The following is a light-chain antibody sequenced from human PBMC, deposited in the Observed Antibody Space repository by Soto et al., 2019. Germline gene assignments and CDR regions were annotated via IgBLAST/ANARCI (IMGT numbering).Light chain of an antibody. CDR1: QSVISSY. CDR2: GES. J-gene: IGKJ1*01. CDR3: QQYDSSPTT. Sequence: EIVLTQSPGTLSLSPGERATLSCRASQSVISSYLAWYQQKPGQAPRLLIYGESSRATGIPDRFSGSGSGTDFTLTISRLEPEDFAVYYWQQYDSSPTTFGQGTKVEIK. V-gene: IGKV3-20*01.